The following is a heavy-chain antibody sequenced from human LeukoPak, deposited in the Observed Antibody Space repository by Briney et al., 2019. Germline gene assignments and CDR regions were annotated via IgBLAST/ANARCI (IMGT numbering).Heavy chain of an antibody. CDR2: IRYDGSNK. V-gene: IGHV3-30*02. J-gene: IGHJ4*02. D-gene: IGHD5-18*01. Sequence: GGSLRLSCAASGFTFTNYAMHWVRQAPGKGLEWVAFIRYDGSNKYYTDSVKGRFTISRDNAKNSLYLQMNSLRAEDTAVYYCARRGYSYGYDPLYYFDYWGQGTLVTVSS. CDR3: ARRGYSYGYDPLYYFDY. CDR1: GFTFTNYA.